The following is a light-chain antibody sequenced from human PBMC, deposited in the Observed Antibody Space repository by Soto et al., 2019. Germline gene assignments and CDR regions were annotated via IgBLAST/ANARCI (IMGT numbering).Light chain of an antibody. CDR1: QSVLYSANNKNY. CDR2: WAS. CDR3: QQHYRTPPT. J-gene: IGKJ1*01. V-gene: IGKV4-1*01. Sequence: DIVMTQSPDSLAGSLGERATINCKSSQSVLYSANNKNYLAWCQKKPGQPPKLLIHWASTRESGVPVRFSGSGSGTDFTLTLSRLQAEDEAVYYCQQHYRTPPTFGQGNKVEIK.